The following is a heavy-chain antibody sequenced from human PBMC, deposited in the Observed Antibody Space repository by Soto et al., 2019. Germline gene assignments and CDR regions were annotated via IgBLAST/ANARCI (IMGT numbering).Heavy chain of an antibody. CDR1: GYTFTGYY. CDR3: ARSGLVSTVTLYYYYYCMDV. Sequence: ASVKVSCKASGYTFTGYYMHWVRQAPGQGLEWMGWINPNSGGTNYAQKFQGWVTMTRDTSISTAYMELSRLRSDDTAVYYCARSGLVSTVTLYYYYYCMDVCGQAPSVT. V-gene: IGHV1-2*04. CDR2: INPNSGGT. J-gene: IGHJ6*02. D-gene: IGHD4-17*01.